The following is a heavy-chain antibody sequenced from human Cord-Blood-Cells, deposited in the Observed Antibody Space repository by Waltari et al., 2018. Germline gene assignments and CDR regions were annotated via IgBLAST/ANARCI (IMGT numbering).Heavy chain of an antibody. D-gene: IGHD3-10*01. CDR1: GGSISSGGYY. CDR2: IYYSGST. CDR3: ARDRDRGYFDY. Sequence: QVQLQESGPGLVKPTQTLSPTCTVSGGSISSGGYYCSWIRQHPGKGLEWIGYIYYSGSTYYNPSLKSRVTISVDTSKNQFSLKLSSVTAADTAVYYCARDRDRGYFDYWGQGTLVTVSS. V-gene: IGHV4-31*03. J-gene: IGHJ4*02.